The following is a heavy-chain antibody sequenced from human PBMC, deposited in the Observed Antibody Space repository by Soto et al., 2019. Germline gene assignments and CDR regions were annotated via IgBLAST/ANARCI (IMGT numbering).Heavy chain of an antibody. V-gene: IGHV2-5*02. J-gene: IGHJ5*02. Sequence: QITLKESGPTLVKPTQTLTLTCTFSGFSLSTSGVGVGWIRQPPGKALEWLALIYWDDDKRYSPSLKSRLTITKDTSKNQAVLTTPNMDPVDTATYYCAPIGWSGFGDLWGQGTLVTVSS. CDR1: GFSLSTSGVG. CDR3: APIGWSGFGDL. CDR2: IYWDDDK. D-gene: IGHD3-10*01.